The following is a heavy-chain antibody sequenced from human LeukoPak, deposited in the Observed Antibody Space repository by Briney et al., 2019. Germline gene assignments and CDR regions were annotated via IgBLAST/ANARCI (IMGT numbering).Heavy chain of an antibody. CDR2: IWYDGSNK. CDR3: ATVRGCGGDCYYLDY. CDR1: GFTFRNYG. J-gene: IGHJ4*02. V-gene: IGHV3-33*01. D-gene: IGHD2-21*02. Sequence: GRSLRLSCTAPGFTFRNYGMQWVRQAPGKGLEWVAIIWYDGSNKNYADSVKGRFTISRDNSKNTLYLQMNSLRAEDTAVYYCATVRGCGGDCYYLDYWGQGTLVTVSS.